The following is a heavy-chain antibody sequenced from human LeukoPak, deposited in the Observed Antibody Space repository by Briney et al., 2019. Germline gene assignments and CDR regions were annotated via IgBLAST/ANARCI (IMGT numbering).Heavy chain of an antibody. CDR1: GFTFSSYA. CDR3: AKEARYCSGGSCYLDAFDI. CDR2: ISGSGGST. V-gene: IGHV3-23*01. Sequence: PGGSLRLSCAASGFTFSSYAMSWVRQAPGKGLEWVSAISGSGGSTYYADSVKGRFTISRDNSKNTLYLQMNSLRAEDTAVYYCAKEARYCSGGSCYLDAFDIWGQGTMVTVSS. D-gene: IGHD2-15*01. J-gene: IGHJ3*02.